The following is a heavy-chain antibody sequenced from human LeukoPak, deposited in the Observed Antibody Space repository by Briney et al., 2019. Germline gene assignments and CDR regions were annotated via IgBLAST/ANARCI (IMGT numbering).Heavy chain of an antibody. J-gene: IGHJ1*01. D-gene: IGHD2-15*01. CDR2: IYHSGST. V-gene: IGHV4-59*01. CDR3: ATVYVFNAIVAA. CDR1: GGSISSYY. Sequence: SETLSLTCTVSGGSISSYYWSWIRQPPGKGLEWIGCIYHSGSTSDNPSLKSRVTISVDTSKNQFSLKLSSVTAADTAVYYCATVYVFNAIVAAWGQGTLVTVSS.